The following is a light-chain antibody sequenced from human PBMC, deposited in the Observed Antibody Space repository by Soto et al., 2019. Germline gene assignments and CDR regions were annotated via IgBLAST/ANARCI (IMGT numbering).Light chain of an antibody. Sequence: DIQMTQSPSTLSASVGDRVTITCRASQSFSSWLAWYQQKPGKAPKLLIFDASTLEGGVPSRFSGSGFGTEFTLTISGLQPDDFATYYCQQYTDYPGTFGQGTKVDIK. V-gene: IGKV1-5*01. CDR2: DAS. J-gene: IGKJ1*01. CDR3: QQYTDYPGT. CDR1: QSFSSW.